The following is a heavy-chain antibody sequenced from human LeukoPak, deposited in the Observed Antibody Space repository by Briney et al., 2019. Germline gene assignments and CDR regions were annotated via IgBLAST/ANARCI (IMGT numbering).Heavy chain of an antibody. D-gene: IGHD2-21*01. CDR3: ARYCGGDCYSGMGYFQH. J-gene: IGHJ1*01. V-gene: IGHV5-51*03. Sequence: GEPRKISCKASGYSSTSYWIGWLRRLPGKGREWMGIIYPGDSDTRYNPSFQRQVTISADKSISTDYLQWSSLKDSDTAMYYCARYCGGDCYSGMGYFQHWGQGTMVTVSS. CDR2: IYPGDSDT. CDR1: GYSSTSYW.